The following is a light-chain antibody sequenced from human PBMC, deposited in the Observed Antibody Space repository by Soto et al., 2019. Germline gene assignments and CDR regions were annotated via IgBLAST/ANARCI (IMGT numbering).Light chain of an antibody. CDR2: LGS. CDR3: MQALQMGGYT. Sequence: DIVMTQSPLSLPVTPGEPASISCRSSQSLLHSNGYNYLDWHLQKPGQSPQLLIYLGSNRASGVPDRFSSSGSGTDFTLKISRVEAEDVGVYYCMQALQMGGYTFGQGTKLEIK. CDR1: QSLLHSNGYNY. V-gene: IGKV2-28*01. J-gene: IGKJ2*01.